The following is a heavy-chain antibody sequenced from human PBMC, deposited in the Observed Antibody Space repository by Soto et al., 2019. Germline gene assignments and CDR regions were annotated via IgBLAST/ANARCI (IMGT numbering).Heavy chain of an antibody. D-gene: IGHD2-2*01. J-gene: IGHJ5*02. CDR1: GGSISSSSYY. V-gene: IGHV4-39*01. CDR2: IYYSGST. CDR3: AGRSTDIVVVPAARPPRGFDP. Sequence: PSETLSLTCTVSGGSISSSSYYWGWIRQPPGKGLEWIGSIYYSGSTYYNPSLKSRVTISVDTSKNQFSLKLSSVTAADTAVYYCAGRSTDIVVVPAARPPRGFDPWGQGTLVTVSS.